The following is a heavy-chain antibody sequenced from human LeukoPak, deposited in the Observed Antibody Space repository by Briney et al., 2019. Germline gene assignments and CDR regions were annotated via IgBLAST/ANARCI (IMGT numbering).Heavy chain of an antibody. CDR2: IDWDDDK. V-gene: IGHV2-70*11. Sequence: SGPALVKPTQTLTLTCTFSGFSPSTSGMCVSWIRQPPGKALEWLARIDWDDDKYYSTSLKTRLTISKDTSKSQVVLTMTNMDPVDTATYYCARIQSSGYRYFDYWGQGTLVTASS. J-gene: IGHJ4*02. D-gene: IGHD3-22*01. CDR3: ARIQSSGYRYFDY. CDR1: GFSPSTSGMC.